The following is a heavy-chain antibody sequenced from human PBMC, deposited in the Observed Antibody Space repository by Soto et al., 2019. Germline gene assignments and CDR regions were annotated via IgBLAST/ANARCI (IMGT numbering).Heavy chain of an antibody. D-gene: IGHD6-13*01. CDR3: ARDGGAAGNEPYYYYGMDV. V-gene: IGHV1-46*01. CDR2: INPSGGST. CDR1: AYTFTSYY. Sequence: VXSVQVSCKASAYTFTSYYMHWVRQAPEQGLEWMGIINPSGGSTSYAQKFQGRVTMTRDTSTSTVYMELSSLRSEDTAVYYCARDGGAAGNEPYYYYGMDVWGQGTTVPASS. J-gene: IGHJ6*02.